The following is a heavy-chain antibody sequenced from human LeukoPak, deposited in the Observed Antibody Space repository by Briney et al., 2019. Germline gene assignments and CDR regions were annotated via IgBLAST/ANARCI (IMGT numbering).Heavy chain of an antibody. V-gene: IGHV3-7*01. CDR3: VRGSGWLPAS. D-gene: IGHD5-24*01. J-gene: IGHJ5*02. CDR2: IKQDGSEK. CDR1: GFTLSSHW. Sequence: GGSLRLPCSASGFTLSSHWMSWVRQAPGKGLEWVAIIKQDGSEKYYVDSVKGRFTISRDNAKNSLYLQMTSLTGDDTAVYYCVRGSGWLPASWGQGTLVTISS.